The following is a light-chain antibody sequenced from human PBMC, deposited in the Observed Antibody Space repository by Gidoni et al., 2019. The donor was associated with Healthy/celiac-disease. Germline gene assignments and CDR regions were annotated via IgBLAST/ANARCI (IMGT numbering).Light chain of an antibody. CDR3: CSYAGSSTFYV. V-gene: IGLV2-23*01. CDR1: SSDVGSYNL. J-gene: IGLJ1*01. CDR2: EGS. Sequence: QSSLTPPASASASPLQSITISCTGTSSDVGSYNLVSWYQQHPGKAPKLMIYEGSKRPSGVSNRFSGSKSGNTAYLTISGLQAEDEADYYCCSYAGSSTFYVFGTGTKVTVL.